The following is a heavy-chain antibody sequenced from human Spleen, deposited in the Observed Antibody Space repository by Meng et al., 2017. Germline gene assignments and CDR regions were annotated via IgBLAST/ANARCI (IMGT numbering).Heavy chain of an antibody. V-gene: IGHV1-2*06. Sequence: ASVKVSCKASGYTFPDYWLHWVRRAPGQGLEWMGRINPKSGDTHYAQRFQGRVTMAGDTSISTAYMELSGLRSDDTAMYYCAGPSSSETGWAFDIWGQGSMVTVSS. J-gene: IGHJ3*02. CDR3: AGPSSSETGWAFDI. D-gene: IGHD3-16*01. CDR2: INPKSGDT. CDR1: GYTFPDYW.